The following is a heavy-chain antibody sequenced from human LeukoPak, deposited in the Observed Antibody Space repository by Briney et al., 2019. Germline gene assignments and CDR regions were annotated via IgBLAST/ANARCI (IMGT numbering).Heavy chain of an antibody. CDR2: IYHSGNT. D-gene: IGHD2-2*01. V-gene: IGHV4-30-4*01. CDR3: ASIVVVAAAIDY. Sequence: SQTLSLTCTVSGGSISSSDYCWSWIRQPPGKGLEWIGYIYHSGNTYYNPSLKSRVSISVDTSKNQFSLKLNSVTAADTAVYYCASIVVVAAAIDYRGQGTLVTVSS. CDR1: GGSISSSDYC. J-gene: IGHJ4*02.